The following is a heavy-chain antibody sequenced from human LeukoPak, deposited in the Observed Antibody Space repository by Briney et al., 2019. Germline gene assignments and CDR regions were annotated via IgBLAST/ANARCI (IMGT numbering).Heavy chain of an antibody. J-gene: IGHJ4*02. D-gene: IGHD3-10*01. CDR3: ARVGLTGSYYTYYLDY. CDR1: GFTFSDYY. CDR2: ISSSGSTI. V-gene: IGHV3-11*01. Sequence: GGSLRLSCAASGFTFSDYYMSWIRQAPGKGLEWVSYISSSGSTIYYADSVKGRFTISRDNAKNSLYLQMNSLRAEDTAVYYCARVGLTGSYYTYYLDYWGQGTLVTVSS.